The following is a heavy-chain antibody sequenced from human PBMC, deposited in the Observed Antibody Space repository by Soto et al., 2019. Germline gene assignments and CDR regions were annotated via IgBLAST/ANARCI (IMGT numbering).Heavy chain of an antibody. CDR2: INPNSGGK. D-gene: IGHD5-12*01. Sequence: QVQLVQSGPEVKKPGTSVKVSCKASGYNFTDFFIYWVRQAPGQGLEWMGWINPNSGGKHYAEKFQGWVTLTRDTSISTTYMELSRLRSNDTAMYYCAKGAGGYTGYDLTYWGQGTLVTVSS. CDR1: GYNFTDFF. J-gene: IGHJ4*02. V-gene: IGHV1-2*04. CDR3: AKGAGGYTGYDLTY.